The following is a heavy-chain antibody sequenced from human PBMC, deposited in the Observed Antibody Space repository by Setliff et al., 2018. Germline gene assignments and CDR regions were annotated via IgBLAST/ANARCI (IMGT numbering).Heavy chain of an antibody. CDR2: ITSGSSNI. J-gene: IGHJ4*02. CDR3: ARGGSPYYFDY. Sequence: GSLRLSCAGSGVTVNKPWMSWVRQAPGKGLEWVASITSGSSNIWYADSVKGRFTIPRDNAKNSLYMQMNSLRAEDTAVYYCARGGSPYYFDYWGQGTLVTVSS. CDR1: GVTVNKPW. D-gene: IGHD3-16*01. V-gene: IGHV3-21*01.